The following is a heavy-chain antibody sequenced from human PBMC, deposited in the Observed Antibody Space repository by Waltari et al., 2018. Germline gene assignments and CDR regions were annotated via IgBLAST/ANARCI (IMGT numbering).Heavy chain of an antibody. D-gene: IGHD3-3*01. CDR2: VSHGGTA. CDR3: ARGRNYDSTLGRNDSSHSGLDV. J-gene: IGHJ6*01. CDR1: GGSLGGYI. V-gene: IGHV4-34*01. Sequence: QVLLHQWGAGLLKPSETLSLTCDISGGSLGGYIWTWIRTPTGKGLEWLGQVSHGGTARSNPSVKSRVTLSLDTSQRHFSLRLQSVTAADTAVYYCARGRNYDSTLGRNDSSHSGLDVWGQGSAVTVSS.